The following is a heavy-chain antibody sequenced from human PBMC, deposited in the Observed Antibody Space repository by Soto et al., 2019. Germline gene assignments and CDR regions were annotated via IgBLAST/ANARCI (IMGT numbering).Heavy chain of an antibody. Sequence: LRLSCAASGFTFSSYSMNWVRQAPGKGLEWVSSISSSSSYIYYADSVKGRFTISRDNAKNSLYLQMNSLRAEDTAVYYCAREYVVVVAATPYYYYGMDVWGQGTRVTVS. J-gene: IGHJ6*02. V-gene: IGHV3-21*01. CDR2: ISSSSSYI. D-gene: IGHD2-15*01. CDR3: AREYVVVVAATPYYYYGMDV. CDR1: GFTFSSYS.